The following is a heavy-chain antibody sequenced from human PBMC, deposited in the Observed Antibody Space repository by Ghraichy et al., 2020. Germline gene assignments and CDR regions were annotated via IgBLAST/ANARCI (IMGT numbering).Heavy chain of an antibody. J-gene: IGHJ6*03. Sequence: SETLSLTCTVSGGSISSYYWSWIRQPAGKGLEWIGRIYTSGSTNYNPSLKSRVTMSVDTSKNQFSLKLSSVTAADTAVYYCARERFFGVDQYYYYYMDVWGKGTTVTVSS. V-gene: IGHV4-4*07. D-gene: IGHD3-3*01. CDR1: GGSISSYY. CDR3: ARERFFGVDQYYYYYMDV. CDR2: IYTSGST.